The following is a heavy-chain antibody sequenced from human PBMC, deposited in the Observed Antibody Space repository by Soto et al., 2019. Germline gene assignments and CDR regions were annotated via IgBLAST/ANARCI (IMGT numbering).Heavy chain of an antibody. CDR3: ATELRYLAWLFPRNWFEP. CDR2: IIPILGIA. CDR1: GGTFINYT. J-gene: IGHJ5*02. Sequence: QVQLVQSGAEVKKPGSSVKVSCKASGGTFINYTISWVRQAPGQGLEWMGRIIPILGIANYAQQFQGRVTITADKSTSTAYMELSSLRSEDTAVYYRATELRYLAWLFPRNWFEPWCQGTLVSVSS. D-gene: IGHD3-9*01. V-gene: IGHV1-69*02.